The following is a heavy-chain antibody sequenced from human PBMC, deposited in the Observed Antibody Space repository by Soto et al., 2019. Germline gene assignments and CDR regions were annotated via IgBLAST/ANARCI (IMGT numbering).Heavy chain of an antibody. J-gene: IGHJ6*02. CDR3: ARELELQGDYYYYYGMDV. CDR1: GYTFTGYY. D-gene: IGHD1-7*01. CDR2: INPNSGGT. Sequence: GASVKVSCKASGYTFTGYYMHWVRQAPGQGLEWMGWINPNSGGTNYAQKFQGRVTMTRDTSISTAYMELSRLRSDDTAVYYCARELELQGDYYYYYGMDVWGQGTTVTVSS. V-gene: IGHV1-2*02.